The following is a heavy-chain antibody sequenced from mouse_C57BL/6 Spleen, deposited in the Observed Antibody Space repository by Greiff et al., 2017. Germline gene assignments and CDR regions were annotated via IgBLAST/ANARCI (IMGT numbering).Heavy chain of an antibody. CDR2: IDPSDSET. CDR1: GYTFTSYW. Sequence: QVQPQQPGAELVRPGSSVKLSCKASGYTFTSYWMHWVKQRPIQGLEWIGNIDPSDSETHYNQKFKDKATLTVDKSSSTAYMQLSSLTSEDSAVYYCAREGIYDGYYGGFFDYWGQGTTLTVSS. V-gene: IGHV1-52*01. J-gene: IGHJ2*01. CDR3: AREGIYDGYYGGFFDY. D-gene: IGHD2-3*01.